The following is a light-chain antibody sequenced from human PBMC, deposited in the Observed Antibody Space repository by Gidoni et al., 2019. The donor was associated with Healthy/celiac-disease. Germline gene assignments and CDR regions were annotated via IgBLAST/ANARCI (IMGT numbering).Light chain of an antibody. CDR2: GNS. V-gene: IGLV1-40*01. J-gene: IGLJ3*02. CDR3: QSYDSSLSGPDWV. Sequence: QSVLPQPPSLSGAPGQRVPFSCTGSSSNIGAGYDVHWDQQLPGTAPKLLIYGNSNRPSGVPDRFSGSKAGTSASLAITGLQAEDEADYYGQSYDSSLSGPDWVFGGGTKLTVL. CDR1: SSNIGAGYD.